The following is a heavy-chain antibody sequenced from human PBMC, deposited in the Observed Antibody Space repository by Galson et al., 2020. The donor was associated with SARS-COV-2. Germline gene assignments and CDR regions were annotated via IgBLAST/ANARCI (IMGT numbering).Heavy chain of an antibody. Sequence: GESLKISCAASGFTFSSYGMHWVRQAPGKGLEWVAVIWYDGSNKYYADSVKGRFTISRDNSKNTLYLQMNSLRAEDTAVYYCAREEMATSYITRALDYWGQGTLVTVSS. V-gene: IGHV3-33*01. J-gene: IGHJ4*02. CDR3: AREEMATSYITRALDY. D-gene: IGHD5-12*01. CDR1: GFTFSSYG. CDR2: IWYDGSNK.